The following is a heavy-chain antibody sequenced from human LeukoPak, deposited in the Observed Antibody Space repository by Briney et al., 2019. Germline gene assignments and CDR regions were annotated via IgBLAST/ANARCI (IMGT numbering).Heavy chain of an antibody. Sequence: SQXXSLTCTVSGGSISSGDYYWRWIRQPPGKGLEWIGYIYYSGSTYYNPSLKSRVTISVDTSKNQFSLKLSSVTAADTAVYYCARTYDYVWGSYRYTFDYWGQGTLVTVSS. CDR2: IYYSGST. CDR3: ARTYDYVWGSYRYTFDY. J-gene: IGHJ4*02. D-gene: IGHD3-16*02. CDR1: GGSISSGDYY. V-gene: IGHV4-30-4*08.